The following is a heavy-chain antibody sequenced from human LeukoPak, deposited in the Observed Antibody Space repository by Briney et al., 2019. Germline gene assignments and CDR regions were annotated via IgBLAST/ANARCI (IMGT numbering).Heavy chain of an antibody. CDR3: AKVLRITMVRGVSGSPDY. CDR1: AFTFSSYG. J-gene: IGHJ4*02. CDR2: IRYDGSNK. Sequence: GGSLRLSCAASAFTFSSYGMHWVRQAPGKGLEWVAFIRYDGSNKYYADSVKGRFTISRDNSKNTLYLQMNSLRAEDTAVYYCAKVLRITMVRGVSGSPDYWGQGTLVTVSS. D-gene: IGHD3-10*01. V-gene: IGHV3-30*02.